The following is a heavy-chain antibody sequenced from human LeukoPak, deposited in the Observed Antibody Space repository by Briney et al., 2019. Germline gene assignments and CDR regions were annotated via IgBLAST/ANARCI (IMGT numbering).Heavy chain of an antibody. CDR2: ISAYNGNT. Sequence: ASVKVSCKASGYTFTSYGISWVRQAPGQGLEWMGWISAYNGNTNYAQKLQGRVTMTTDTSTSTAYMELRSLRSDDTAVYYCARIEELLRFLELGDYGMDVWGQGTTVTVSS. CDR1: GYTFTSYG. V-gene: IGHV1-18*01. D-gene: IGHD3-3*01. CDR3: ARIEELLRFLELGDYGMDV. J-gene: IGHJ6*02.